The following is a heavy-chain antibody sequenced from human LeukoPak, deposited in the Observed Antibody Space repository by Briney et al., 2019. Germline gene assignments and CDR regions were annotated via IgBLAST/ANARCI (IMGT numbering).Heavy chain of an antibody. CDR1: GGSISSYN. V-gene: IGHV4-34*01. Sequence: SETLSLTCIVSGGSISSYNWNWIRQPPGKGLEWIGEINHSGSTNYNPSLKSRVTISVDTSKNQFSLKLSSVTAADTAVYYCASTTMVRGTYYMDVWGKGTTVTISS. D-gene: IGHD3-10*01. J-gene: IGHJ6*03. CDR3: ASTTMVRGTYYMDV. CDR2: INHSGST.